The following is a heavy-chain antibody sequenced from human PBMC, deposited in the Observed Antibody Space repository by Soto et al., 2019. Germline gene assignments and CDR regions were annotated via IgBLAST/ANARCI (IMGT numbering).Heavy chain of an antibody. V-gene: IGHV1-2*02. CDR3: ARGLVATITRFEY. D-gene: IGHD5-12*01. Sequence: GASVKVSCKASGYTFTGYYMHWVRQAPGQGLEWMGWINPNSGGTNYAQKFQGRVTMTRDTSISTAYMELSRLRSDDTAVYYCARGLVATITRFEYWGKGTLVTVSS. CDR2: INPNSGGT. J-gene: IGHJ4*02. CDR1: GYTFTGYY.